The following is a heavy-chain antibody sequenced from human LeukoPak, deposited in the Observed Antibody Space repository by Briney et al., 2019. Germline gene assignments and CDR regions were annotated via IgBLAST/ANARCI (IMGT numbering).Heavy chain of an antibody. CDR3: ARSHGDYVADY. V-gene: IGHV1-3*01. J-gene: IGHJ4*02. CDR1: GYTFTTYA. Sequence: ASVKVSCKASGYTFTTYAVHWVRQAPGQRLEWMGWINAGNGNTKYSQKFQGRVTITRDTSASTAYMELSSLRSEDTAVYYCARSHGDYVADYWGQGTLVTVSS. CDR2: INAGNGNT. D-gene: IGHD4-17*01.